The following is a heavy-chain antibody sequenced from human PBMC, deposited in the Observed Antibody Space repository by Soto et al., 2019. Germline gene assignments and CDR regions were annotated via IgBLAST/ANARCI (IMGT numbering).Heavy chain of an antibody. CDR1: GYTFSDYY. CDR3: ATPSGGYCSGGSCYDSYYYYYYGMDV. V-gene: IGHV1-2*02. Sequence: GASVKVSCKASGYTFSDYYIHWVRQAPGQGLEWMGWINPNSGGTKYAPKFQGGVTMTRDTSITTAYMELSSLRSEDTAVYYCATPSGGYCSGGSCYDSYYYYYYGMDVWGQGTTVTVSS. D-gene: IGHD2-15*01. CDR2: INPNSGGT. J-gene: IGHJ6*02.